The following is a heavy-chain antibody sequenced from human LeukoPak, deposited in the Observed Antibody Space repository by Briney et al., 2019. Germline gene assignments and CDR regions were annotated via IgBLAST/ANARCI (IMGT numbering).Heavy chain of an antibody. D-gene: IGHD3-3*01. J-gene: IGHJ5*02. CDR2: INPNSGGT. CDR3: ARNTYYDFWSGYYNNWFDP. CDR1: GYTFTGYY. Sequence: GASVKVSCKASGYTFTGYYMHWVRQAPGQGLEWMGRINPNSGGTNYAQKFQGRVTMTRDTSISTAYMELSRLRSDDTAVYYCARNTYYDFWSGYYNNWFDPWGHGTLVTVSS. V-gene: IGHV1-2*06.